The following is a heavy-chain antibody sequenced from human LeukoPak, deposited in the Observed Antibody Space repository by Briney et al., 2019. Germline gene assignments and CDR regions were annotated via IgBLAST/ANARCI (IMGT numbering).Heavy chain of an antibody. CDR2: INHSGST. V-gene: IGHV4-34*01. Sequence: SETLSLTCAVYGGSFSGYYWSWIRQPPGKGLEWIGEINHSGSTNYNPALKSRVTISLDTSKNQFSLKLSSVSAADTAVYYCARGSGSGRPKGSYYYYGMAVWGKGTTVTVSS. CDR3: ARGSGSGRPKGSYYYYGMAV. CDR1: GGSFSGYY. D-gene: IGHD3-10*01. J-gene: IGHJ6*04.